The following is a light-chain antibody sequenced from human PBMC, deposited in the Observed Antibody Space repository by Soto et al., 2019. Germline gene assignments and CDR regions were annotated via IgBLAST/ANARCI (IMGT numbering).Light chain of an antibody. J-gene: IGKJ1*01. CDR1: RDIGSD. CDR3: QQDNSYSPE. Sequence: APFPASLSIAVIARSTITCRASRDIGSDLSWYQQKPGKAPTLLIYAASNLQSGAPSRFSGSGSGTEFTLTISSLQPDDFATYCCQQDNSYSPEFGQGTKVEIK. V-gene: IGKV1-17*01. CDR2: AAS.